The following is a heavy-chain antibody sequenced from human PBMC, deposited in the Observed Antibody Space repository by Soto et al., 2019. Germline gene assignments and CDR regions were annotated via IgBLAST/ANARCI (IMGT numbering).Heavy chain of an antibody. J-gene: IGHJ4*02. V-gene: IGHV1-18*01. CDR1: GYTFSRYG. CDR3: ARGSAYSTPWSFDS. Sequence: GASVKVSCKTSGYTFSRYGISWVRQAPGQGLEWMGWISGYNGNTKEAEKYQGRLIMTTDTAANTAHMDLRSLTSDDTAVYYCARGSAYSTPWSFDSWGRGTLVTV. D-gene: IGHD2-8*01. CDR2: ISGYNGNT.